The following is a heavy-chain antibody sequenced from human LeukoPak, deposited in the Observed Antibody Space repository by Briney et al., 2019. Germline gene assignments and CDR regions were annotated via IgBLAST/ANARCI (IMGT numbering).Heavy chain of an antibody. Sequence: SETLSLTCTVSGGSISSSSYYWGWIRQPPGKGLEWIGSIYYSGSTYYNPSLKGRVTISVDTSKNQFSLKLSSVTAADTAVYYCARDSRVLWFGELFSWGQGTLVTVSS. D-gene: IGHD3-10*01. V-gene: IGHV4-39*07. CDR1: GGSISSSSYY. J-gene: IGHJ4*02. CDR3: ARDSRVLWFGELFS. CDR2: IYYSGST.